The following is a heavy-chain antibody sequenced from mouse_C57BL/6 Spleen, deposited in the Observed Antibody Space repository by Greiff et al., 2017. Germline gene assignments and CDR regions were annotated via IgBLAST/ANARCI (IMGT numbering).Heavy chain of an antibody. J-gene: IGHJ3*01. CDR3: ARGTGTSWFAY. CDR1: GYTFTSYW. V-gene: IGHV1-69*01. Sequence: QVQLQQPGAELVMPGASVKLSCKAPGYTFTSYWMHWVKQRPGQGLEWIGEIDPSDSYTNYNQKFKGKSTLTVDKSSSTAYMQLSSLTSEDSAVYYCARGTGTSWFAYWGQGTLVTVSA. D-gene: IGHD4-1*01. CDR2: IDPSDSYT.